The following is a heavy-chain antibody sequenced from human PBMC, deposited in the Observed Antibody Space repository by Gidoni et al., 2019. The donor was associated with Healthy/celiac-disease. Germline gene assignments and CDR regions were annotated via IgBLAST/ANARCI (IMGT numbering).Heavy chain of an antibody. V-gene: IGHV3-49*05. CDR1: GFTFGDYA. D-gene: IGHD3-16*02. CDR2: IRSKAYGGTT. CDR3: TRGTMITFGGVIVISHFDY. J-gene: IGHJ4*02. Sequence: EVQLVESGGGLVKPGRSLRLSCTASGFTFGDYAMSWFRQAPGKGLEWVGFIRSKAYGGTTEYAASVKGRFTISRDDSKSIAYLQMNSLKTEDTAVYYCTRGTMITFGGVIVISHFDYWGQGTLVTVSS.